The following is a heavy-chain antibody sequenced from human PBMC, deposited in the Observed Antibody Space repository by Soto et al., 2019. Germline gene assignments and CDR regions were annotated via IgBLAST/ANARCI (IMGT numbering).Heavy chain of an antibody. CDR1: GFTFSSYW. V-gene: IGHV3-7*01. CDR2: IKQDGSEK. J-gene: IGHJ6*02. D-gene: IGHD6-13*01. Sequence: GGSLRLSCVASGFTFSSYWMSWVRQAPGKGLEWVANIKQDGSEKYYVDSVKGRFTISRDNAKNSLYLQMNSLRAEDTAVYYCARDSSSWYYYYYGMDVWGQGTTVTVSS. CDR3: ARDSSSWYYYYYGMDV.